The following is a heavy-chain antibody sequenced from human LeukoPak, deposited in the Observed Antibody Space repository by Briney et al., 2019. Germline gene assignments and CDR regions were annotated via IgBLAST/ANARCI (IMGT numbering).Heavy chain of an antibody. V-gene: IGHV3-30*02. CDR3: AKDYHYYGSGSYSEPSYYYYYYYMDV. D-gene: IGHD3-10*01. CDR1: GITFSSYG. CDR2: IRYDGSNK. J-gene: IGHJ6*03. Sequence: GGSLRLSCAASGITFSSYGMHWVRQAPGKGLEWVAFIRYDGSNKYYADSVKGRFTISRDNSKNTLYLQMNCLRAEDTAVYYCAKDYHYYGSGSYSEPSYYYYYYYMDVWGKGTTVTISS.